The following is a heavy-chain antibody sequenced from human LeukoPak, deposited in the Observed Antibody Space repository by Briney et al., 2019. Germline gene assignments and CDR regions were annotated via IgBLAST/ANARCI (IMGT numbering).Heavy chain of an antibody. V-gene: IGHV3-30*14. CDR1: GFTFSSYA. CDR3: ARGESGAFDI. D-gene: IGHD3-10*01. J-gene: IGHJ3*02. Sequence: GGSLRLSCAASGFTFSSYAMHWVRQAPGKGLEWVAVISYDGSNKYYADSVKGRFTISRDNSKNTLYLQMNSLRAEDTAVYYCARGESGAFDIWGQGTMVTVSS. CDR2: ISYDGSNK.